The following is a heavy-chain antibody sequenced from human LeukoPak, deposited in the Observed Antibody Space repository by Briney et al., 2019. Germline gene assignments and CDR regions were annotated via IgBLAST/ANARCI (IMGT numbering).Heavy chain of an antibody. CDR1: GGTFSSYA. CDR2: IIPILGIA. CDR3: ASLESLVAVTGWFDP. Sequence: GASVKVSCTASGGTFSSYAISWVRQAPGQGLEWMGRIIPILGIANYAQKFQGRVTITADKSTSTAYMELSSLRSEDTAVYYCASLESLVAVTGWFDPWGQGTLVTVSS. V-gene: IGHV1-69*04. D-gene: IGHD4-11*01. J-gene: IGHJ5*02.